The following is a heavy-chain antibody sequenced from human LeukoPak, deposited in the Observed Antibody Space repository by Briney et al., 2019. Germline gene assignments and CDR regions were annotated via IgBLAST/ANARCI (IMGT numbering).Heavy chain of an antibody. CDR1: GFTFSSST. Sequence: GGSLRLSCAASGFTFSSSTMDWVRQAPGKGLEWVSSISSTSSSIYYTDSVKGRFTISRDNTKNSLYLQMNSLRSEDTAVYFCAKEGRSTTPGYWGQGTLVTVSS. J-gene: IGHJ4*02. D-gene: IGHD6-13*01. CDR2: ISSTSSSI. V-gene: IGHV3-21*01. CDR3: AKEGRSTTPGY.